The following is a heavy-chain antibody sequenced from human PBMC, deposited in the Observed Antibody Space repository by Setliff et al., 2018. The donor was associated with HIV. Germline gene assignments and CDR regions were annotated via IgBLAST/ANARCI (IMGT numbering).Heavy chain of an antibody. CDR2: IYYTGIP. CDR3: ARVSRLHPFDP. Sequence: SETLSLTCTVSGGSIRSTSHYWGWIRQPPGKGLEWIGSIYYTGIPTYNPSLEGRITMSVDRSKNQFSLRLTSVTAADTAMYYCARVSRLHPFDPWGQGTLVTVSS. CDR1: GGSIRSTSHY. J-gene: IGHJ5*02. V-gene: IGHV4-39*07. D-gene: IGHD2-15*01.